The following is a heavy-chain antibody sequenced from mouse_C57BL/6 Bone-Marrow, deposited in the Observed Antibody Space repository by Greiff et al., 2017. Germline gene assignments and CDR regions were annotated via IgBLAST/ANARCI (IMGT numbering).Heavy chain of an antibody. CDR1: GYTFTSYW. CDR2: IYPADGDT. V-gene: IGHV1-69*02. CDR3: SGEWGRGDYFDY. J-gene: IGHJ2*01. Sequence: QVQLQQPGAELVRPGASVKLSCKASGYTFTSYWMHWVKQRPGQGLEWIGKIYPADGDTKYNEKFKGKATLTVDKSSSTAYMQLSSLTSEDSAVYYWSGEWGRGDYFDYWGQGTTLTVSS.